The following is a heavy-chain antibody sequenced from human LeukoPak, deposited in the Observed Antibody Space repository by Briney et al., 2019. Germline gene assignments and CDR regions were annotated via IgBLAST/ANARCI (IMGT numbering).Heavy chain of an antibody. CDR1: GGSISSSSYY. D-gene: IGHD5-12*01. CDR2: IYYSGST. CDR3: ATIGYDTPGY. V-gene: IGHV4-39*01. J-gene: IGHJ4*02. Sequence: SETLSLTCTVSGGSISSSSYYWGWIRQPPGKGLEWIGSIYYSGSTYYNPSLKSRVTISVDTSKNQFSLKLSSVTAADTAVYYCATIGYDTPGYWGQGTLVTVSS.